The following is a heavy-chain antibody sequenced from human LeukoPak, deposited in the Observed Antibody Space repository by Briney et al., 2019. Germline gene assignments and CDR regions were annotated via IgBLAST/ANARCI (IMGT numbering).Heavy chain of an antibody. CDR1: GGTFSSYA. J-gene: IGHJ6*03. CDR3: ADGDSGQPFYYYYMDV. D-gene: IGHD5-12*01. V-gene: IGHV1-69*06. Sequence: SVKLSCKASGGTFSSYAISWVRQAPGQGLEWMGRIIPIFGTANYAQKFQGRVTITADKSTSRAYMELSSLRSEDRAVYYCADGDSGQPFYYYYMDVWGKGTTVTVSS. CDR2: IIPIFGTA.